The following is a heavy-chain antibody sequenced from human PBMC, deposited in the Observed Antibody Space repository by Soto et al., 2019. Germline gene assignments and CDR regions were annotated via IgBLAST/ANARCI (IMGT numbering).Heavy chain of an antibody. CDR3: ARGGAAAGISDPQFDY. CDR2: MNPNSGST. CDR1: GYTFTSYD. D-gene: IGHD6-13*01. Sequence: ASVKVSCKASGYTFTSYDINWVRQATGQGLEWMGWMNPNSGSTGYAQKFQGRVTMTRNTSISTAYMELSSLRSEDTAVYYCARGGAAAGISDPQFDYWGQGTLVTVSS. J-gene: IGHJ4*02. V-gene: IGHV1-8*01.